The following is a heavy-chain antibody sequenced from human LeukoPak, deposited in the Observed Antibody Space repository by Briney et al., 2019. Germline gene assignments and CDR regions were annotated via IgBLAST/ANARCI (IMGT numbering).Heavy chain of an antibody. J-gene: IGHJ5*02. D-gene: IGHD2-8*01. CDR2: FSYSGST. Sequence: SETLSLTCTVSGSSISTYYWSWIRQPPGEGLEWIGCFSYSGSTNYNPSLKSRVTISVDTSKNQFSLKLSSVTAADTAVYYCARHAYCTNGVCYPSDPWGQGTLVTVSS. CDR3: ARHAYCTNGVCYPSDP. V-gene: IGHV4-59*01. CDR1: GSSISTYY.